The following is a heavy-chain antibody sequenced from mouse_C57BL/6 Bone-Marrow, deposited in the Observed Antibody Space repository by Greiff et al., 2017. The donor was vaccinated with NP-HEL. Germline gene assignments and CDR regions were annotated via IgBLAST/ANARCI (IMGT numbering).Heavy chain of an antibody. CDR2: IDPNSGGT. V-gene: IGHV1-72*01. Sequence: QVQLKQSGAELVKPGASVKLSCKASGYTFTSYWMHWVKQRPGRGLEWIGRIDPNSGGTKYNEKFKSKATLTVDKPSSTAYMQLSSLTSEDSAVYYCAKSLYYGSSYYAMDYWGQGTSVTVSS. J-gene: IGHJ4*01. CDR3: AKSLYYGSSYYAMDY. CDR1: GYTFTSYW. D-gene: IGHD1-1*01.